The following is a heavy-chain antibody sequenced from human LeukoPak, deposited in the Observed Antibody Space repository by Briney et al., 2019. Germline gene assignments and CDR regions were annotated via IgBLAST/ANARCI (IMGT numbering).Heavy chain of an antibody. Sequence: SETLSLTCAVYGGSFSGYYWSWIRQPPGKGLEWIGEINHSGSTYYNPSLKSRVTISVDTSKNQFSLKLSSVTAADTAVYYCARQGYSSSWYGEYYFDYWGQGTLVTVSS. CDR3: ARQGYSSSWYGEYYFDY. J-gene: IGHJ4*02. D-gene: IGHD6-13*01. CDR2: INHSGST. V-gene: IGHV4-34*01. CDR1: GGSFSGYY.